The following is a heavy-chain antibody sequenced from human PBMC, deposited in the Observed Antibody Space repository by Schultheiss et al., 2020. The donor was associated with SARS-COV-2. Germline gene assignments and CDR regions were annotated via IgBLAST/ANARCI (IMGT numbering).Heavy chain of an antibody. CDR2: ISSSSSTI. CDR3: ARASMVRGVVAYYFDY. D-gene: IGHD3-10*01. V-gene: IGHV3-48*01. CDR1: GFTFSSYE. J-gene: IGHJ4*02. Sequence: GGSLRLSCAASGFTFSSYEMNWVRQAPGKGLEWVSYISSSSSTIYYADSVKGRFTISRDNSKNTLYLQMNSLRAEDTAVYYCARASMVRGVVAYYFDYWGQGTLVTVSS.